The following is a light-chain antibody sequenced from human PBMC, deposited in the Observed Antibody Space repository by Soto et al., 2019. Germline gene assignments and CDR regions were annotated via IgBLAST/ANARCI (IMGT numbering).Light chain of an antibody. CDR3: QQYDSWPPSYT. V-gene: IGKV3-15*01. J-gene: IGKJ2*01. Sequence: EIVMTQSPPTLSVSLGDRATLSCRASQSVGSYLAWYQQKPGQAPRLLIYGASTRATGIPARFSGSGSETDFTLTLSSLQSEDFAVYYCQQYDSWPPSYTFGQGTKLEMK. CDR1: QSVGSY. CDR2: GAS.